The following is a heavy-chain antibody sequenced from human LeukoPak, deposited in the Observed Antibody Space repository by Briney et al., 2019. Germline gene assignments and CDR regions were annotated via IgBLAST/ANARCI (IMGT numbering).Heavy chain of an antibody. Sequence: SETLSLTCTVSGGSISSGSYYWSWIRQPPGKGLEWIGYIYYSGSTNYNPSLKSRVTISVDTSKNQFSLKLSSVTAADTAVYYCAREAEDIAVAGPYFDLWGRGTLVTVSS. CDR2: IYYSGST. V-gene: IGHV4-61*01. J-gene: IGHJ2*01. CDR1: GGSISSGSYY. CDR3: AREAEDIAVAGPYFDL. D-gene: IGHD6-19*01.